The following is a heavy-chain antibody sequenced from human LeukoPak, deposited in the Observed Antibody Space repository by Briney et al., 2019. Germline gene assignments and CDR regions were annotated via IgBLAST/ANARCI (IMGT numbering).Heavy chain of an antibody. CDR3: AKGYGIRWPPLDYYDH. V-gene: IGHV3-23*01. CDR2: ISGSGGST. J-gene: IGHJ4*02. D-gene: IGHD3-16*01. Sequence: GGSLRLSCAASGFTFSSYAMSWVRQAPGKGLEWVSAISGSGGSTYYADSVKGRFTISRDNSQNTVNLQMNSLRSEDTAVYYCAKGYGIRWPPLDYYDHWGQGIMVIVSS. CDR1: GFTFSSYA.